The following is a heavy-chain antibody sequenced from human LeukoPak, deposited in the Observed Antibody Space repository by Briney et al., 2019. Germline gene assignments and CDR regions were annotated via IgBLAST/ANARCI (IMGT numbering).Heavy chain of an antibody. V-gene: IGHV1-18*01. CDR1: GYTFSNYG. J-gene: IGHJ3*02. D-gene: IGHD5-18*01. CDR3: ARTGYGNGFDI. Sequence: ASVKVSCKASGYTFSNYGINWVRQAPGQGLEWLGWISVYNGNTKYGQKFQGRVTMTTDTSTNTAYMELRSLRSDDTAVYYCARTGYGNGFDIWGQGTMVTVSS. CDR2: ISVYNGNT.